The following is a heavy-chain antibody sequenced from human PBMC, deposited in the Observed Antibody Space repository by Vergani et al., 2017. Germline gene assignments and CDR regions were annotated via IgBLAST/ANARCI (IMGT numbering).Heavy chain of an antibody. CDR1: GFTFIMHA. Sequence: EVQLLESGGDLVQPGGSLRLSCAASGFTFIMHAMSWVRQAPGKGLEWVSTLSASDRRTHYADSVKGRFTISRDNAKNSLYLQMNSLRAEDTAVYYCASQGGYCSSTSCYERGPLDYWGQGTLVTVSS. J-gene: IGHJ4*02. CDR3: ASQGGYCSSTSCYERGPLDY. V-gene: IGHV3-23*01. CDR2: LSASDRRT. D-gene: IGHD2-2*01.